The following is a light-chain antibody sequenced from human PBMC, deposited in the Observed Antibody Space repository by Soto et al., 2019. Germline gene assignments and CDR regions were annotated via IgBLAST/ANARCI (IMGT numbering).Light chain of an antibody. CDR1: TSDVGGYNF. V-gene: IGLV2-14*01. CDR3: SSYTASSTLV. Sequence: QSVLTQPASVSGSPGQSITISCTGTTSDVGGYNFVSWYQKHPGKAPKLLIFEVNNRPSGVSNRFSASKSGNTASLSISGLQAEDEADYYCSSYTASSTLVFGGGTKLTVL. J-gene: IGLJ3*02. CDR2: EVN.